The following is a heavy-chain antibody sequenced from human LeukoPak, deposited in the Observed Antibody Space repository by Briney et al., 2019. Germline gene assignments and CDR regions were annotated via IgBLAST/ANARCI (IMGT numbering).Heavy chain of an antibody. CDR3: ARIGYSYGYVDY. J-gene: IGHJ4*02. D-gene: IGHD5-18*01. CDR1: GGSISSYY. CDR2: IYYSGST. Sequence: PETLSLTCTVSGGSISSYYWSWIRQPPGKGLEWIGYIYYSGSTNYNPSLKSRVTISVDTSKNQFSLKLSSVTAADTAVYYCARIGYSYGYVDYWGQGTMVTVSS. V-gene: IGHV4-59*01.